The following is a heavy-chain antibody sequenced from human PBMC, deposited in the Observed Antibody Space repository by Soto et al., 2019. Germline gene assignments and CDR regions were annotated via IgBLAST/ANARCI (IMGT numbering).Heavy chain of an antibody. CDR1: GGSISSSSYY. V-gene: IGHV4-39*01. CDR3: ARHSVPSYYYDSSGYSAEDAFAI. J-gene: IGHJ3*02. CDR2: IYYSGCT. D-gene: IGHD3-22*01. Sequence: QLQLQESGPGLVKPSETLSLTCTVSGGSISSSSYYWGWIRQPPGKGLEWIGSIYYSGCTYYNPSLKLRVTISVDTSKNQFSLKLSAVTAADTAVYYFARHSVPSYYYDSSGYSAEDAFAIWGQGTMVTVSS.